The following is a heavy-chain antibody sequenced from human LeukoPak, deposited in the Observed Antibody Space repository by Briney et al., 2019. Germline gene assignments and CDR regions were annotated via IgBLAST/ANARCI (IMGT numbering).Heavy chain of an antibody. J-gene: IGHJ4*02. CDR1: GGSISNYW. CDR2: VFDSGGT. Sequence: SETLSLTCTVSGGSISNYWWSWIRQPPGKGLEWIGYVFDSGGTNYNPSLKSRVTISVDTSKKQFSLELSSVTAADTAVYYCARGYSSSWNYFDYWGQGTLVTASS. D-gene: IGHD6-13*01. CDR3: ARGYSSSWNYFDY. V-gene: IGHV4-59*01.